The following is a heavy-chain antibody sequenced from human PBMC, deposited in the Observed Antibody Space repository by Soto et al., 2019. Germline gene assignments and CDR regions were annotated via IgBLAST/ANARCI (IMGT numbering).Heavy chain of an antibody. V-gene: IGHV3-23*01. CDR2: ISGSGGST. CDR3: AKDKDYDILTGYYHDAFDI. CDR1: GFTFDDYA. J-gene: IGHJ3*02. Sequence: GGSLRLSCAASGFTFDDYAMHWVRQAPGKGLEWVSAISGSGGSTYYADSVKGRFTISRDNSKNTLYLQMNSLRAEDTAVYYCAKDKDYDILTGYYHDAFDIWGQGTMVTVSS. D-gene: IGHD3-9*01.